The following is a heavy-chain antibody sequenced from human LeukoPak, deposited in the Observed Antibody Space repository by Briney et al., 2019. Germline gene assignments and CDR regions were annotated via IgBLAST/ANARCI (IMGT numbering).Heavy chain of an antibody. CDR2: IKEDGNEE. CDR3: ARWNNDWEFDY. V-gene: IGHV3-7*05. Sequence: GGSLRLSCAASGFTFSSSWMTWVRQAPGKGLEWVAHIKEDGNEEYYVDSVKGRFTISRDSAKNSLYLQMNSLRAEDTAVFYCARWNNDWEFDYWGQGTLVSVSS. D-gene: IGHD1/OR15-1a*01. J-gene: IGHJ4*02. CDR1: GFTFSSSW.